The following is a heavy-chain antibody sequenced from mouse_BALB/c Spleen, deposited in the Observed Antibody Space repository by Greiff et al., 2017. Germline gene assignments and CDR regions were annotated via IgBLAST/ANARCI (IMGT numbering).Heavy chain of an antibody. CDR1: GYTFSSYW. D-gene: IGHD2-14*01. J-gene: IGHJ4*01. CDR3: ARHYRNAHYARDY. V-gene: IGHV1-9*01. Sequence: VQLQQSGAELMKPGASVKISCKATGYTFSSYWIEWVKQRPGHGLEWIGEILPGIGSTNYNEKFKGKATFTADTSSNTAYMQLSSLTSEDSAVYYCARHYRNAHYARDYWGQGTSVTVSS. CDR2: ILPGIGST.